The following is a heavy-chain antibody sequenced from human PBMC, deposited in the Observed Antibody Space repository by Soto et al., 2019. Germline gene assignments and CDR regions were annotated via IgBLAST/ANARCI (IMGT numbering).Heavy chain of an antibody. Sequence: SSETLSLTCTVSGGSISSGGYYWSWIRQHPGKGLEWIGYIYYSGSTYYNPSLKSRVTISVDTSKNQFSLKLSSVTAADTAVYYCARDKGARAAGGRDYYYGMDVWGQGTTVTVS. CDR2: IYYSGST. CDR1: GGSISSGGYY. CDR3: ARDKGARAAGGRDYYYGMDV. J-gene: IGHJ6*02. V-gene: IGHV4-31*03. D-gene: IGHD2-15*01.